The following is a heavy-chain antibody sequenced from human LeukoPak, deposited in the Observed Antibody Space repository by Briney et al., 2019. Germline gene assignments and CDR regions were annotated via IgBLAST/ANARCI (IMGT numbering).Heavy chain of an antibody. CDR3: ARDLVDTAMVHDAFDI. J-gene: IGHJ3*02. V-gene: IGHV1-18*01. CDR1: GYTFTSYG. Sequence: ASVKVSCKASGYTFTSYGISWVRQAPGQGLEWMGWISAYNGNTNYAQKLQGRVTMTTDTSTSTAYMELRSLRSDDTAVYYCARDLVDTAMVHDAFDIWGQGTMVTVSS. CDR2: ISAYNGNT. D-gene: IGHD5-18*01.